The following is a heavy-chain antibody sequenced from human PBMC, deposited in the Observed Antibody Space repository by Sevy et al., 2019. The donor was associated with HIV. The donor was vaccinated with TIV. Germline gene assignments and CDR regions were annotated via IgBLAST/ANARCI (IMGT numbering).Heavy chain of an antibody. CDR2: IKQDGSEK. CDR3: ARDFGSGTDYNDY. V-gene: IGHV3-7*01. J-gene: IGHJ4*02. CDR1: GFTFSNYW. Sequence: GGSLRLSCAASGFTFSNYWMSWVRQAPGKGLEWVANIKQDGSEKYYVDSVKGRFTISRDNAKNSLYLQMNSLRAEDTAVHYCARDFGSGTDYNDYWGQGTLVTVSS. D-gene: IGHD3-10*01.